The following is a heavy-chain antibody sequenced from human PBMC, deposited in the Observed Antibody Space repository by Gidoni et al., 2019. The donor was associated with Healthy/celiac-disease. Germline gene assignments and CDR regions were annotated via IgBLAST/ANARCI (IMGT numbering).Heavy chain of an antibody. CDR1: GVTFSSYA. J-gene: IGHJ4*02. D-gene: IGHD2-2*01. Sequence: QVQLVEAGGGVVQPGRSLRLSCAASGVTFSSYAMPWVRQAPGKGLEWVAVISYDGSNKYYADSVKGRFTISRDNSKNTLYLQMNSLRAEDTAVYYCARVPLLDPLGDVVVPAAIRFDYWGQGTLVTVSS. V-gene: IGHV3-30-3*01. CDR3: ARVPLLDPLGDVVVPAAIRFDY. CDR2: ISYDGSNK.